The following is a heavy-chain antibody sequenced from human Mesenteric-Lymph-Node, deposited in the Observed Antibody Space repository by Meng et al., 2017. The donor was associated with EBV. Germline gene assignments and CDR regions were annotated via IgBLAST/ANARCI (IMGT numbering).Heavy chain of an antibody. CDR3: ARGGVLSYYALDY. CDR1: GGSFSGYY. V-gene: IGHV4-34*01. J-gene: IGHJ4*02. Sequence: HVPLQHWGGGLLTPSETLSLSWAFYGGSFSGYYWSWIRQPPGKGLEWIGEINHSGSTNYNPSLKRRVTISVDTSKNQFSLKLSSVTAADTAVYYCARGGVLSYYALDYWGQGTLVTVSS. CDR2: INHSGST. D-gene: IGHD1-26*01.